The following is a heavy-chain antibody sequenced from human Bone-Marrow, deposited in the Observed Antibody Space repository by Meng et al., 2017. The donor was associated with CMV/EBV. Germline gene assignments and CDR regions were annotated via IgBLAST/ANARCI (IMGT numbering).Heavy chain of an antibody. J-gene: IGHJ2*01. V-gene: IGHV3-21*01. CDR3: ARARRSRSPYWYFDL. CDR2: ISSSSSYI. CDR1: GFTFSSYS. D-gene: IGHD6-13*01. Sequence: GGSLRLSCAASGFTFSSYSMNWVRQAPGKGLEWVSSISSSSSYIYYADSVKGRFTISRDNAKNSLYLQMNSLRAEDTAVYYCARARRSRSPYWYFDLWGRGTLVTVSS.